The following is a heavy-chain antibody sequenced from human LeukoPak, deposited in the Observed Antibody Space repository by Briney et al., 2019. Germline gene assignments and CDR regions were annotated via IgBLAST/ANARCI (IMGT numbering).Heavy chain of an antibody. CDR1: GFPFSSYA. D-gene: IGHD5-18*01. CDR2: INHSGSN. V-gene: IGHV4-34*01. Sequence: PGGSLRLSCAASGFPFSSYAMSWVRQPPGKGLEWIGEINHSGSNNYNPSLKSRVTISVDTSKNQFSLKLSSVTAADTAVYYCARCRIQLWYYYYYYMDVWGKGTTVTISS. CDR3: ARCRIQLWYYYYYYMDV. J-gene: IGHJ6*03.